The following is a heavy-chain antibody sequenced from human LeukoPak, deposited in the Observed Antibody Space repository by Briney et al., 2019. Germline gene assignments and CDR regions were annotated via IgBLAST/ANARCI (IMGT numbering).Heavy chain of an antibody. J-gene: IGHJ6*04. CDR2: ISSSSSYI. CDR3: AELGITVIGGV. D-gene: IGHD3-10*02. V-gene: IGHV3-21*01. CDR1: GFTFSSYT. Sequence: GGSLRLSCAASGFTFSSYTMNWVRQAPGKGLEWVSSISSSSSYIYYADSVKGRFTISRDNAKNSLYLQMNSLRAEDTAVYYCAELGITVIGGVWGKGTTVTISS.